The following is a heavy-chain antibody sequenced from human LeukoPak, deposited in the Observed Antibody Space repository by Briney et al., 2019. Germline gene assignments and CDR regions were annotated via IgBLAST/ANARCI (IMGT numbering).Heavy chain of an antibody. CDR2: IRYDGSNK. V-gene: IGHV3-30*04. CDR3: ARNPVGGYDFDY. D-gene: IGHD3-22*01. J-gene: IGHJ4*02. CDR1: GFTFSNYA. Sequence: GGSLRLSCAASGFTFSNYAMHWVRQAPGKGLEWVAFIRYDGSNKYYADSVKGRFTISRDNSKNTLYLQMNSLRAEDTAVYYCARNPVGGYDFDYWGQGTLVTVSS.